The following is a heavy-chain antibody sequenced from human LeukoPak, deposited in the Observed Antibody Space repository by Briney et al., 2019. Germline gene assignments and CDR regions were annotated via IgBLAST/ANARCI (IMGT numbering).Heavy chain of an antibody. CDR2: ISAYNGKT. CDR1: GYTFTSYG. Sequence: ASVKVSCKASGYTFTSYGISWVRQAPGQGLEWMGWISAYNGKTNYAQKLQGRVTITADESTSTAYMELSSLRSEDTAVYYCARAGEYSWASSGYYLGSHDYWGQGTLVTVSS. D-gene: IGHD3-22*01. V-gene: IGHV1-18*01. J-gene: IGHJ4*02. CDR3: ARAGEYSWASSGYYLGSHDY.